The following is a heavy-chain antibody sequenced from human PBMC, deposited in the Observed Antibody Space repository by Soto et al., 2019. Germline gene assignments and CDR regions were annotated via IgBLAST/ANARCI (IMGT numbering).Heavy chain of an antibody. CDR2: INTDGSIT. Sequence: TGGSLRLSCAAPGLIFSNYNMHWVRQAPGKGPVWVSRINTDGSITDYADSVKGRFTVSRDNPKNTLYLQMNSLRAEDTAVYYCARDTDGLHYWGQGTLVTVS. J-gene: IGHJ4*02. CDR3: ARDTDGLHY. CDR1: GLIFSNYN. V-gene: IGHV3-74*01.